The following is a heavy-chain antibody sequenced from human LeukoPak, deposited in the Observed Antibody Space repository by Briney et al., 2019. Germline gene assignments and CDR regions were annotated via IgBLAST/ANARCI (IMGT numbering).Heavy chain of an antibody. CDR2: IHRDDKT. CDR3: AREVISTPSYFDY. V-gene: IGHV3-53*01. J-gene: IGHJ4*02. CDR1: GFTVSSSF. Sequence: GGYLRLSCAASGFTVSSSFIYWVRRAPGKGLEWVSFIHRDDKTYYADSVKGRFTMSRDSSKNTLYLQMNSLGADDTAVYYCAREVISTPSYFDYWGQGILVTVSS. D-gene: IGHD2-2*01.